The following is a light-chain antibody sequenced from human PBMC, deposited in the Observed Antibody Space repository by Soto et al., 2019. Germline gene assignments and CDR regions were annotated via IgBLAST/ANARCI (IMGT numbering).Light chain of an antibody. Sequence: DILTTHSPATMSVSPGDIFTLSCKASQSVSSNLAWYQQKPGQAPRLLISGASNRATGIPARFSGSGSGTEFTLTICSLKHEEFADYDWQQQHKCSNGLGQGTRL. J-gene: IGKJ2*01. CDR2: GAS. CDR1: QSVSSN. V-gene: IGKV3-15*01. CDR3: QQQHKCSNG.